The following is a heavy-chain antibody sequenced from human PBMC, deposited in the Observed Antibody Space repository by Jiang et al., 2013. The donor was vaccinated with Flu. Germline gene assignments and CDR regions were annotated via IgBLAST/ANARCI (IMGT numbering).Heavy chain of an antibody. V-gene: IGHV3-30*04. CDR2: ISYDGRNK. D-gene: IGHD2-2*01. Sequence: QLVESGGGVVQPGGSLRLSCAASGFTFTSYAMHWVRQAPGKGLEWVAVISYDGRNKYSADSVKGRFTISRDNSKNTLHLQMNSLRADDTAVYYCARESQYQLLRNTGDAFDIWGQGTMVTVSS. CDR3: ARESQYQLLRNTGDAFDI. CDR1: GFTFTSYA. J-gene: IGHJ3*02.